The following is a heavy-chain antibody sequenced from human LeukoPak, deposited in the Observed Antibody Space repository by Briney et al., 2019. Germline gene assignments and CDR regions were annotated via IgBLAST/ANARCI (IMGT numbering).Heavy chain of an antibody. V-gene: IGHV4-59*12. CDR3: GRDPRIAAAGTFWFDP. Sequence: SETLSLTCTVSGGSIASNYWTWIRQPPGKGLEYIGYIYYTGATNYNPSLKSRVTISVDTSKNQFSLRLSSVTAADTAVYYCGRDPRIAAAGTFWFDPWGQGTLVTVSS. CDR1: GGSIASNY. D-gene: IGHD6-13*01. CDR2: IYYTGAT. J-gene: IGHJ5*02.